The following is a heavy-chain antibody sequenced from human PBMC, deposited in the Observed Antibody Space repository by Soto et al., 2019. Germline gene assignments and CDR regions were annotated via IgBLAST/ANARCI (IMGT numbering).Heavy chain of an antibody. D-gene: IGHD1-20*01. CDR3: ARRLYNWNAFDY. V-gene: IGHV4-59*01. J-gene: IGHJ4*02. Sequence: SETLSLTCTVSGGSISSYYWSWIRQPPGKGLEWIGYIYYSGSTNYNPSLKGRVTISVDTSKNQFSLKLSSVTAADTAVYYCARRLYNWNAFDYWGQGTLVTVSS. CDR1: GGSISSYY. CDR2: IYYSGST.